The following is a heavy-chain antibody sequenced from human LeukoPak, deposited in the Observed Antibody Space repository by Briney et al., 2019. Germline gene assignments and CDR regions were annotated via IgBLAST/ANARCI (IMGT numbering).Heavy chain of an antibody. CDR3: ARAISGSYGGWFDP. J-gene: IGHJ5*02. Sequence: SETLSLTCTVSGGSISSYYWSWIRQPPGKGLEWIGYIYYSGSTNYNPSLKSRVTISVDTSKNQFSLKLSSVTAADTAVYYCARAISGSYGGWFDPWGQGTLVTVSS. V-gene: IGHV4-59*01. D-gene: IGHD1-26*01. CDR1: GGSISSYY. CDR2: IYYSGST.